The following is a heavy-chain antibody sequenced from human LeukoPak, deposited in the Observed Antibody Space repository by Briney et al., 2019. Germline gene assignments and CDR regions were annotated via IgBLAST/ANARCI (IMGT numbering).Heavy chain of an antibody. Sequence: APVKVSCKASGYTFTSYGISWVRQAPGQGLEWMGWISAYNGNTNYAQKLQGRVTMTTDTSTSTAYMELRSLRSDDTAVYYCARGTGTYLGYYYYYYMDVWGKGTTVTVSS. J-gene: IGHJ6*03. D-gene: IGHD1-1*01. CDR1: GYTFTSYG. CDR2: ISAYNGNT. V-gene: IGHV1-18*01. CDR3: ARGTGTYLGYYYYYYMDV.